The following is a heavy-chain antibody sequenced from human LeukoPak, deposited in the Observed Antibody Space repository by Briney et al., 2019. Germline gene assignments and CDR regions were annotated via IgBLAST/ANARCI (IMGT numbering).Heavy chain of an antibody. CDR2: INPNSGDT. CDR3: ARASGGGQTSFDI. V-gene: IGHV1-2*02. J-gene: IGHJ3*02. CDR1: GYRFTAYS. D-gene: IGHD3-16*01. Sequence: ASVKVSCKASGYRFTAYSMHWVRQAPGLGLEWMGWINPNSGDTKNAQNYQGRITMTRDTSISTVYMELTSLRSDDTAVFYCARASGGGQTSFDIWGQGTVVTVSS.